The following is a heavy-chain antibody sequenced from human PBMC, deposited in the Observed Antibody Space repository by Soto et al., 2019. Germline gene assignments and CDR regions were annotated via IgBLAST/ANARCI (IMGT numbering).Heavy chain of an antibody. J-gene: IGHJ4*02. Sequence: GSLRLSCAASGFTFSSYGMHWVRQAPGKGLEWVAVISYDGSNKYYADSVKGRFTISRDNSKNTLYLQMNSLRAEDTAVYYCAKGRDGYNYDYWGQGTLVTVSS. CDR1: GFTFSSYG. D-gene: IGHD5-12*01. V-gene: IGHV3-30*18. CDR3: AKGRDGYNYDY. CDR2: ISYDGSNK.